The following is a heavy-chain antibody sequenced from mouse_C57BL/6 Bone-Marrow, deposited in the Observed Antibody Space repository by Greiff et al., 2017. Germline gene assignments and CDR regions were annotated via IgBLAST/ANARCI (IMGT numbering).Heavy chain of an antibody. D-gene: IGHD2-10*02. Sequence: EVMLVESGGGLVQPGGSLKLSCAASGFTFSDYYMYWVRQTPEKRLEWVAYISNGGGSNYYPDTVKGRFTISRNNAKKTLSLQMSRLKSEDTAMYYCARRPYGNYAMDYWGQGTSVTVSS. CDR3: ARRPYGNYAMDY. J-gene: IGHJ4*01. V-gene: IGHV5-12*01. CDR2: ISNGGGSN. CDR1: GFTFSDYY.